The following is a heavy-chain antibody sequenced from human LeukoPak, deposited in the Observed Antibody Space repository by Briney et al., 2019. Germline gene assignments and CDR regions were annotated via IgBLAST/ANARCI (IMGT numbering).Heavy chain of an antibody. V-gene: IGHV3-9*01. CDR2: ISWSSGSI. CDR3: AKDLRMITFGGVIVH. D-gene: IGHD3-16*02. CDR1: GFTFDDYA. J-gene: IGHJ4*02. Sequence: PGGSLRLSCAASGFTFDDYAMHWVRQAPGKGLEWVSGISWSSGSIGYADSVKGRFTISRDNSKNTLYLQMNSLRAEDTAVYYCAKDLRMITFGGVIVHWGQGTLVTVSS.